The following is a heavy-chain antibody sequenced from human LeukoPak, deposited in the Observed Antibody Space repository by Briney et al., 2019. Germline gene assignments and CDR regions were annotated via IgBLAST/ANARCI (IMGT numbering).Heavy chain of an antibody. CDR3: ARRYFDL. Sequence: GGSLRLSRAASGFTLSGYWMHWVRQAPGRGLEWVANINQDGSQTYYVGSVKGRFTISRDNAKNSLYLQMNSLRVEDTAVYYCARRYFDLWGRGTLVSASS. J-gene: IGHJ2*01. CDR2: INQDGSQT. CDR1: GFTLSGYW. V-gene: IGHV3-7*01.